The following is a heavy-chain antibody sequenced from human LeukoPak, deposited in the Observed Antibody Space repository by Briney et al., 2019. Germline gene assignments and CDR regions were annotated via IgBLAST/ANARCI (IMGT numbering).Heavy chain of an antibody. CDR3: ARSYSSSRYVDY. CDR1: GYTFTGYY. V-gene: IGHV1-2*02. CDR2: INPNSGGT. Sequence: ASVKVSCKASGYTFTGYYMHWVRQAPGQGLEWMGWINPNSGGTNYAQKFQGRVTMTRDTSISTAYMELSRLRSDDTAVYYCARSYSSSRYVDYWGQGTLVTVSS. D-gene: IGHD6-13*01. J-gene: IGHJ4*02.